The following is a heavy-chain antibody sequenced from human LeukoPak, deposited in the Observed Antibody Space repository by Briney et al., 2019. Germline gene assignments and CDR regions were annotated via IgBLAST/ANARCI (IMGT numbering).Heavy chain of an antibody. D-gene: IGHD1-26*01. CDR3: ARVGKSGSYPFDY. Sequence: PGGSLRLSCAASGFTFNSYWMTWVRQAPGRGLERLANIKQDGSEQYYVDSVKGRFTISRDNAKNSLYLQMNSLRAGDTAVYYCARVGKSGSYPFDYWGQGSLVTVSS. V-gene: IGHV3-7*05. CDR2: IKQDGSEQ. CDR1: GFTFNSYW. J-gene: IGHJ4*02.